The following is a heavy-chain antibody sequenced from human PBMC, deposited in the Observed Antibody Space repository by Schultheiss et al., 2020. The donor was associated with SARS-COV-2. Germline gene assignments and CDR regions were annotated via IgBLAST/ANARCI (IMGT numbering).Heavy chain of an antibody. D-gene: IGHD6-6*01. Sequence: SETLSLTCTVSGGSIGSYYWSWIRQPPGKGLEWIGDISYKGNTNYNPSLNSRVTISLDTSKSHFSLKLSSVTAADTAVYYCARDIINEQLVGGQETWGQGTLVTVSS. CDR3: ARDIINEQLVGGQET. J-gene: IGHJ5*02. CDR2: ISYKGNT. V-gene: IGHV4-59*01. CDR1: GGSIGSYY.